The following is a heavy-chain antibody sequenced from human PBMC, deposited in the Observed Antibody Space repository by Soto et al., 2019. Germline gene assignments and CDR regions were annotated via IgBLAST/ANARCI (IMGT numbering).Heavy chain of an antibody. CDR1: GGTFSSYT. CDR3: AREPGMESRYYGSGSYLFDY. D-gene: IGHD3-10*01. J-gene: IGHJ4*02. CDR2: IIPILGIA. V-gene: IGHV1-69*08. Sequence: QVQLVQSGAEVKKPGSSVKVSCKASGGTFSSYTISWVRQAPGQGLEWMGRIIPILGIANYAQKFQGRVTITADKSTSTAYMELSSLRSEDTAVYYCAREPGMESRYYGSGSYLFDYWGQGTLVTVSS.